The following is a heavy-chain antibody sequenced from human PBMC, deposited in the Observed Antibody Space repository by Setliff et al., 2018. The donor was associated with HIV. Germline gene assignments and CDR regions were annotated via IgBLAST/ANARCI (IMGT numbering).Heavy chain of an antibody. D-gene: IGHD2-2*01. J-gene: IGHJ4*02. Sequence: SETLSLTCAVSGYSISSGYYWGWIRQPPGKGLEWIGSFYHSGSTYYNPSLRSRVTISVDTSKNQFSLELSSATAADTAIFYCARHSGGDQLLREFDYWGQGTLVTVSS. CDR1: GYSISSGYY. V-gene: IGHV4-38-2*01. CDR3: ARHSGGDQLLREFDY. CDR2: FYHSGST.